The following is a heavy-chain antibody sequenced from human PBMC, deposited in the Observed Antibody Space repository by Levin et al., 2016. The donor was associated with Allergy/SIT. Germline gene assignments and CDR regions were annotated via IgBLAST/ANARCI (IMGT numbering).Heavy chain of an antibody. V-gene: IGHV3-30*18. Sequence: GGSLRLSCAASGFTFSSYGMHWVRQAPGKGLEWVAVISYDGSNKYYADSVKGRFTISRDNSKNTLYLQMNSLRAEDTAVYYCAKESSNGDYAPDWFDPWGQGTLVTVSS. D-gene: IGHD4-17*01. CDR3: AKESSNGDYAPDWFDP. CDR2: ISYDGSNK. J-gene: IGHJ5*02. CDR1: GFTFSSYG.